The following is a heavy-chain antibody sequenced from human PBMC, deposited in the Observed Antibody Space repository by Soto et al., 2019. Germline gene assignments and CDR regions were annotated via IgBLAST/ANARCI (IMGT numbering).Heavy chain of an antibody. V-gene: IGHV3-30*18. CDR2: ISYDGSNK. J-gene: IGHJ5*02. CDR1: GFTFSSYG. CDR3: AKDHSGTNWFDP. Sequence: GGSLRLSCAASGFTFSSYGMHWVRQAPGKGLEWVAVISYDGSNKYYADSVKGRFTISRDNSKNTLYLQMNSLRAEDTAVYYCAKDHSGTNWFDPWGQGTLVTVS.